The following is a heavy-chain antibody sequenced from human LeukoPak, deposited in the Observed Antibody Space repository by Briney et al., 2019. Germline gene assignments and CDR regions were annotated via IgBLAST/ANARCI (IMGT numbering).Heavy chain of an antibody. Sequence: ASVKVSCKASGGTFSSYAISWVRRAPGQGLGWMGGIIPIFGTANYAQKFQGRVTITADESTSTAYMELSSLRSEDTAVYYCAREGDILTGYAFDYWGQGTLVTVSS. CDR3: AREGDILTGYAFDY. CDR1: GGTFSSYA. J-gene: IGHJ4*02. D-gene: IGHD3-9*01. CDR2: IIPIFGTA. V-gene: IGHV1-69*13.